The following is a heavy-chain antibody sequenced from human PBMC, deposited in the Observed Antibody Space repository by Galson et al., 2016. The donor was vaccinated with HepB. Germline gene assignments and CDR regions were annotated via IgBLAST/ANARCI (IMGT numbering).Heavy chain of an antibody. CDR2: ISKTGDTT. CDR3: ARDFKLGAPDYMDV. V-gene: IGHV3-30-3*01. J-gene: IGHJ6*03. D-gene: IGHD1-26*01. CDR1: GFTFSDWD. Sequence: SLRLSCAASGFTFSDWDFHWVRQAPGKGLEWVAVISKTGDTTFYGDSVKGRFTISRDNSKNTVDLQTHSLRSEDAAVYFCARDFKLGAPDYMDVWGKGTTVTV.